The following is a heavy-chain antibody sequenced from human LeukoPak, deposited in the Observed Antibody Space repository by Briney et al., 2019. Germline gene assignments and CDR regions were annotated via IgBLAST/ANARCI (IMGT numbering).Heavy chain of an antibody. V-gene: IGHV4-59*02. Sequence: SETLSLTCTVFGDSVTGYYLNWVRQPPGKGLEWIGHIYKIGTTNYNPSLKSRLTISADTSKNQFFLKLRSVTAADTAVYYCVIGVGWQPDYWGRGALLTVSS. CDR2: IYKIGTT. D-gene: IGHD2-8*01. J-gene: IGHJ4*02. CDR3: VIGVGWQPDY. CDR1: GDSVTGYY.